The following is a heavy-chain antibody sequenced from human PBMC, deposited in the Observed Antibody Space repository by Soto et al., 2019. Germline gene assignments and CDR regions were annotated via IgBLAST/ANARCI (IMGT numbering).Heavy chain of an antibody. J-gene: IGHJ4*02. Sequence: SETLSLTYADYGGYFSGYYWSWIRQPPGKGLEWIGEINHSGSTNYNPSLKSRVTISVDTTKNQFSLKPSSVTAADTAVYYCARGLVVVVASEGFDYWGQGTLVTVSS. V-gene: IGHV4-34*01. CDR2: INHSGST. D-gene: IGHD2-15*01. CDR1: GGYFSGYY. CDR3: ARGLVVVVASEGFDY.